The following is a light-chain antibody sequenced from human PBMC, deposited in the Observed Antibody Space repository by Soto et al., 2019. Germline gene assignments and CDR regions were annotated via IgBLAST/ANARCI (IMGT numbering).Light chain of an antibody. Sequence: EMMLTQSPCTLSLSPGDRATLSCRASQIVRSNSLAWYQQKPGQPPRLLIYDASRRPPGIPDRFSGSGSGTDFTLTISSLEPEDFAVYYCQQRSNWPSTFGQGTKVDIK. CDR1: QIVRSNS. J-gene: IGKJ1*01. CDR3: QQRSNWPST. CDR2: DAS. V-gene: IGKV3D-20*02.